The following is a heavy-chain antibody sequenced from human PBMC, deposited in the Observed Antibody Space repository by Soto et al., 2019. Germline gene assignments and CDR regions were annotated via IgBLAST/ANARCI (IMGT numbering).Heavy chain of an antibody. J-gene: IGHJ4*02. CDR2: ISSSSSYI. CDR3: AIDLYYYARSGFNY. V-gene: IGHV3-21*01. D-gene: IGHD3-22*01. CDR1: GFTFRNYG. Sequence: GGSLRLSCAASGFTFRNYGMNWVRQAPGKGLEWVSSISSSSSYIYYADSVKGRFTISRDNAKNSLYLQMNSLRAEDTAVYYCAIDLYYYARSGFNYWGQGTLVTVSS.